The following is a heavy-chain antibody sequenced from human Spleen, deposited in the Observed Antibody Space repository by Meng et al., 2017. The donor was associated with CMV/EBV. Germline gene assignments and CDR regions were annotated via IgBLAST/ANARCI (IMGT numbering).Heavy chain of an antibody. CDR1: GFTFSGSA. Sequence: GGSLRLSCTASGFTFSGSAMHWVRQASGKGLEWVGRIRSKANRYATAYAASVKGRFTISRDDSKNTAYLQMNSLKTEDTAVYYCTRGQEGSSWYWFYYYGMDVWGQGTTVTVSS. CDR3: TRGQEGSSWYWFYYYGMDV. J-gene: IGHJ6*02. CDR2: IRSKANRYAT. V-gene: IGHV3-73*01. D-gene: IGHD6-13*01.